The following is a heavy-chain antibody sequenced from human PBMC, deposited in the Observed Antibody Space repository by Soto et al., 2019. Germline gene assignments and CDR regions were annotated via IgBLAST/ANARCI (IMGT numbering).Heavy chain of an antibody. CDR2: ITGSGAGT. CDR1: GFTFSSYA. V-gene: IGHV3-23*01. J-gene: IGHJ4*02. D-gene: IGHD3-10*01. CDR3: ARGSRDSYPGSRIFDL. Sequence: EVQLLESGGGLVQPGGSLRLSCAGSGFTFSSYAMSWVRQAPVKGLEWVSAITGSGAGTYFTDSVKGRFTISRDNSKNTLYLQMSSLRAEDSAVYYCARGSRDSYPGSRIFDLWGRGTRVTVSS.